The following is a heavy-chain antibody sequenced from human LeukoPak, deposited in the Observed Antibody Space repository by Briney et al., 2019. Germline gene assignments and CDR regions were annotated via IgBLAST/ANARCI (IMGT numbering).Heavy chain of an antibody. V-gene: IGHV3-30*18. CDR2: ISYDGSTK. D-gene: IGHD4-11*01. J-gene: IGHJ4*02. Sequence: GGSLRLSCTASGFTFSTYGMHWVRQAPGKGLEWVTLISYDGSTKYYSDSVKGRFTLSRDNSKNTLYLQMNSLRAEDTAVYYCAKKKTDYSYPSSFDYWGQGTPVTVSS. CDR3: AKKKTDYSYPSSFDY. CDR1: GFTFSTYG.